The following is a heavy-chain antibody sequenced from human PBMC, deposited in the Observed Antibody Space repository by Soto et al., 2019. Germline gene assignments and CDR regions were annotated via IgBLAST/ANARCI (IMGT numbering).Heavy chain of an antibody. CDR1: GFTFSSYA. Sequence: GGSLRLSCAASGFTFSSYAMSWVRQAPGKGLEWVSAISGSGGSTYYADSVRGRFTISRDNSKNTLYLQMNSLRAEDTAVYYCATGGHYYDSSGYYYPLYYFDYWGQGTLGTVSS. J-gene: IGHJ4*02. D-gene: IGHD3-22*01. CDR2: ISGSGGST. CDR3: ATGGHYYDSSGYYYPLYYFDY. V-gene: IGHV3-23*01.